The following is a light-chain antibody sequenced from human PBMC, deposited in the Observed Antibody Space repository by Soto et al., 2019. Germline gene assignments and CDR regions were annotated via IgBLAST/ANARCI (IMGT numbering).Light chain of an antibody. Sequence: QSVLTQPASESRSPGQSITICRSGTSSDVGGYNYVSWYQQHPGKAPKLMIYDVSNRPSGVSNRFSGSKSGNTASLTISGLKAEDEADYYYSSYTSSSTLVFGTGTKLTVL. V-gene: IGLV2-14*01. J-gene: IGLJ1*01. CDR1: SSDVGGYNY. CDR2: DVS. CDR3: SSYTSSSTLV.